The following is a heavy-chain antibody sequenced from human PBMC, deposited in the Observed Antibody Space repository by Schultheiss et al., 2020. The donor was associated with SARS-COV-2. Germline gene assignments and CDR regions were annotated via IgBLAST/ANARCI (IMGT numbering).Heavy chain of an antibody. CDR2: ISGSGGST. CDR3: AKEGYIVVVPAAPDY. Sequence: GGSLRLSRAASGFTFSSYAMSWVRQAPGKGLEWVSAISGSGGSTYYADSVKGRFTISRDNAKSSLDLRMNSLRAEDTAVYYCAKEGYIVVVPAAPDYWGQGTLVTVSS. CDR1: GFTFSSYA. D-gene: IGHD2-2*01. J-gene: IGHJ4*01. V-gene: IGHV3-23*01.